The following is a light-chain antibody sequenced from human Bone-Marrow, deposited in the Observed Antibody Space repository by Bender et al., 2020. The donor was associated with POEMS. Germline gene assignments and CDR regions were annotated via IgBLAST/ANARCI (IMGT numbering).Light chain of an antibody. J-gene: IGLJ3*02. CDR1: SSNIGTNP. CDR3: AAWEDSLNGWV. V-gene: IGLV1-44*01. Sequence: QSVLTQPPSASGTPGQRVTISCSGSSSNIGTNPVNWYQQLPGTAPKLLIYINNQRPSCVPDRFSGSKSGTSASLAISGLQSEDEADYYCAAWEDSLNGWVFGGGTKLTVL. CDR2: INN.